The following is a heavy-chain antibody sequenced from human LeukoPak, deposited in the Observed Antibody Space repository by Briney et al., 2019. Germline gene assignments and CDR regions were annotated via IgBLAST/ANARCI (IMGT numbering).Heavy chain of an antibody. V-gene: IGHV4-31*03. CDR2: IYYSGST. D-gene: IGHD3-3*01. Sequence: SETLSLTCTVSGGSISSGGYYWSWIRQHPGEGLEWIGYIYYSGSTYYNPSLKSRVTISVDTSKNQFSLKLSSVTAADTAMYYCARSHPLYYDFWSGPWGQGTLVTVSS. CDR1: GGSISSGGYY. CDR3: ARSHPLYYDFWSGP. J-gene: IGHJ5*02.